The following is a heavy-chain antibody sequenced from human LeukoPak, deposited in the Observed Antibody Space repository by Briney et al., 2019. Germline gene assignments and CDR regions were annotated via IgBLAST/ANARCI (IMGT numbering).Heavy chain of an antibody. D-gene: IGHD2-2*01. V-gene: IGHV3-48*03. J-gene: IGHJ4*02. Sequence: GGSLRLSCAASGFTFSSYEMNWVRQAPGKGLEWVSYISSSGSTIYYADSVKGRFTISRDNAKNSLYLQMNSLRAEDTAVYYCSSLSRAWLVYWGQGPLVTVSS. CDR3: SSLSRAWLVY. CDR2: ISSSGSTI. CDR1: GFTFSSYE.